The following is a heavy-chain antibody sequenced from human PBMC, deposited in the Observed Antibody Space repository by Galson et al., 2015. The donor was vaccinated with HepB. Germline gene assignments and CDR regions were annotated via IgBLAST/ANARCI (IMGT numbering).Heavy chain of an antibody. J-gene: IGHJ6*03. CDR3: ARLDCSSTSCYYYYYMDV. CDR2: IDPSDSYT. D-gene: IGHD2-2*01. V-gene: IGHV5-10-1*01. CDR1: GYSFTNYW. Sequence: QSGAEVKKPGESLRISCKGSGYSFTNYWISWVRQMPGKGLEWMGRIDPSDSYTNYSPSFQGHVTISADKSISTAYLQWSSLKASDTAMYYCARLDCSSTSCYYYYYMDVWGKGTTVTVSS.